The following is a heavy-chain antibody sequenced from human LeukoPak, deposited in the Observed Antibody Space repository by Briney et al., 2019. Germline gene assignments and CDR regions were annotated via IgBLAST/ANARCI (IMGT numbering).Heavy chain of an antibody. CDR2: IYYSGST. CDR1: GGSISSGGYY. CDR3: ARGVFTYYDFWSGYSHFDY. V-gene: IGHV4-31*03. D-gene: IGHD3-3*01. J-gene: IGHJ4*02. Sequence: SETLSLTCTVSGGSISSGGYYWSWIRQHPGKGLEWIGYIYYSGSTYYNPSLKSRVTISVDTSKNQFSLKLSSGTAADTAVYYCARGVFTYYDFWSGYSHFDYWGQGTLVTVSS.